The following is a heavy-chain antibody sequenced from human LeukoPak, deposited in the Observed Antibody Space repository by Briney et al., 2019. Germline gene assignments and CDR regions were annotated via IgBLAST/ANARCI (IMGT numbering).Heavy chain of an antibody. Sequence: SETLSLTCTVSGGSISSSSYYWGWIGQPPGKGLEWIGSIYYSGSTYYNPSLKSRVTISVDTSKNQFSLKLSSVTAADTAVYYCARFQIVVVPAAPSDYWGQGTLVTVSS. D-gene: IGHD2-2*01. V-gene: IGHV4-39*01. CDR2: IYYSGST. J-gene: IGHJ4*02. CDR1: GGSISSSSYY. CDR3: ARFQIVVVPAAPSDY.